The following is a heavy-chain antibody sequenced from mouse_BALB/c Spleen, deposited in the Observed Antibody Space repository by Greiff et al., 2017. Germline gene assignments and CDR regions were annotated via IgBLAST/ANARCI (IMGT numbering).Heavy chain of an antibody. CDR3: ARAHYYGSSFYYAIDY. CDR1: GYTFTSYW. V-gene: IGHV1-7*01. D-gene: IGHD1-1*01. Sequence: QVQLQQSGAELAKPGASVKMSCKASGYTFTSYWMHWVKQRPGQGLEWIGYINPSTGYTEYNQKFKDKATLTADKSSSTAYMQLSSLTSEDSAVYYCARAHYYGSSFYYAIDYWGQGTSVTVSS. CDR2: INPSTGYT. J-gene: IGHJ4*01.